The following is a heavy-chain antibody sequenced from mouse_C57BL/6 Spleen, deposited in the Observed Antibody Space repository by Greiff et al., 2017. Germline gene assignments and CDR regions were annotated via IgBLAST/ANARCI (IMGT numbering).Heavy chain of an antibody. CDR1: GYAFSSYW. D-gene: IGHD2-4*01. V-gene: IGHV1-80*01. CDR2: IYPGDGDT. J-gene: IGHJ4*01. CDR3: AREDGLRREGYAMDY. Sequence: QVQLQQSGAELVKPGASVKISCKASGYAFSSYWMNWVKQRPGKGLEWIGQIYPGDGDTNYNGKFKGKATLTADKSSSTAYMQLSSLTSEDSAVYFCAREDGLRREGYAMDYWGQGTSVTVSS.